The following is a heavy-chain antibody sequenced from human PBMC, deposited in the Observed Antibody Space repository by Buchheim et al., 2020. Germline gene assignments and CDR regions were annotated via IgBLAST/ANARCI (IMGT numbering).Heavy chain of an antibody. J-gene: IGHJ4*02. V-gene: IGHV3-30*18. D-gene: IGHD2-21*02. CDR1: GFRFENYG. CDR2: ISYDGGNK. Sequence: QVHLVETGGGVVQPGGSLRLSCAASGFRFENYGIHWVRQGPGKGLEWLGVISYDGGNKFFADSVKGRFTFSRADSKNTVYLQMGSLRPDDTAIYYCAKDGCGGDCYLDYWGQGTL. CDR3: AKDGCGGDCYLDY.